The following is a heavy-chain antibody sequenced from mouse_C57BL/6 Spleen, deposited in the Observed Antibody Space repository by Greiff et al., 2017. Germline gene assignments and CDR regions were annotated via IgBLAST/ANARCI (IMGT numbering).Heavy chain of an antibody. V-gene: IGHV1-55*01. CDR2: IYPGSGST. CDR1: GYTFTSYW. J-gene: IGHJ4*01. Sequence: QVQLQQPGAELVKPGASVKMSCKASGYTFTSYWITWVKQRPGQGLEWIGDIYPGSGSTNYNEKFKSKATLTVDTSSSTAYMQLSSLTSEDSAVYYCAGYGSSYPYAMDYWGQGTSGTVSS. D-gene: IGHD1-1*01. CDR3: AGYGSSYPYAMDY.